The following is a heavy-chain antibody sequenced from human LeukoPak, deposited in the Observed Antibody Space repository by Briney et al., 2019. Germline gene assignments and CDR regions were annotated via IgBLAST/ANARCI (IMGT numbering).Heavy chain of an antibody. Sequence: GGSLRLSCAASGFTFSSYSMNWVRQAPGKGLEWVSSISSSSSYIYYADSVKGRFTISRDNAKNSLYLQMNSLRAEDTAVYYCARARDSSSWYYYGMDVWGQGTTVTVSS. CDR3: ARARDSSSWYYYGMDV. D-gene: IGHD6-13*01. V-gene: IGHV3-21*01. CDR2: ISSSSSYI. J-gene: IGHJ6*02. CDR1: GFTFSSYS.